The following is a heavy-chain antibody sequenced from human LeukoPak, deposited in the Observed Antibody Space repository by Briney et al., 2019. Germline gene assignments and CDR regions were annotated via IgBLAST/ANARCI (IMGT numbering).Heavy chain of an antibody. D-gene: IGHD6-19*01. V-gene: IGHV3-53*01. J-gene: IGHJ4*02. CDR2: IYSGDST. Sequence: GGSLRHSSAASGFTVSSNYMSCVRQAPGKGLEWVSVIYSGDSTYYADSVKGRFTISRDNSKNTLYLQMNSLRAEDTAVYYCARGSGTAIDYWGQGTLVTVSS. CDR3: ARGSGTAIDY. CDR1: GFTVSSNY.